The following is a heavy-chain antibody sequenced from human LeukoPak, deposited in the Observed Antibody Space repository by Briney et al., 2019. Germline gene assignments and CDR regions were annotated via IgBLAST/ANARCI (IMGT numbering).Heavy chain of an antibody. Sequence: SETLSLTCAVYGGSFSGYYWSWIRQPPGKGLEWIGEINHSGSTNYNPSLKSRVTISVDTSKNQFSLKPSSVTAADTAVYYCASRTIFGVVRDYWGQGTLVTVSS. CDR1: GGSFSGYY. CDR3: ASRTIFGVVRDY. J-gene: IGHJ4*02. D-gene: IGHD3-3*01. V-gene: IGHV4-34*01. CDR2: INHSGST.